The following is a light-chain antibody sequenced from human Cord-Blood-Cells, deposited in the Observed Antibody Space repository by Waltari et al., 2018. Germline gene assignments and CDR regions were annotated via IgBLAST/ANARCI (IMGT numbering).Light chain of an antibody. CDR3: SSYTSSITLV. J-gene: IGLJ2*01. Sequence: QSALTQPPSVSGSPGQSVTITCTGTSRDVGRYNSVSWYQQPPGAAPNLIIYEVSKRPSGVPDRFSESKSGNTASLTISGLQAEDEADDYCSSYTSSITLVFGGGTKLTVL. CDR2: EVS. CDR1: SRDVGRYNS. V-gene: IGLV2-18*02.